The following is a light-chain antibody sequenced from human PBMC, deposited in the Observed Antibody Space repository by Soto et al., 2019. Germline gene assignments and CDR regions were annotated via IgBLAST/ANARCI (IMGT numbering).Light chain of an antibody. CDR3: QQTSTTPGT. J-gene: IGKJ1*01. V-gene: IGKV1-39*01. CDR2: ASS. Sequence: DVQMTQSPSSLSASVGDSVTITCRSSQTVKTYLNWYQHKPGKAPQLLIYASSRLQTGVASRFSSSGSSTYFSLTISSLQPEDFATYYCQQTSTTPGTFGQGTKVEIK. CDR1: QTVKTY.